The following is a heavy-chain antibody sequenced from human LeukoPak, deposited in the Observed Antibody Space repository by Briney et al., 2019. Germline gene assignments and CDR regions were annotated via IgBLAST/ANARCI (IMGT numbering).Heavy chain of an antibody. CDR1: GYTFSHYW. D-gene: IGHD3-10*01. Sequence: GESPMISCKTSGYTFSHYWIGWVRQMPGKGLEWMGVIYPSDSDTRYSPSFQGQVTISADKSNNTAYLHWSSLKASDTAVYYCARLYGSGSVWFDPWGQGTLVTVSS. V-gene: IGHV5-51*01. J-gene: IGHJ5*02. CDR3: ARLYGSGSVWFDP. CDR2: IYPSDSDT.